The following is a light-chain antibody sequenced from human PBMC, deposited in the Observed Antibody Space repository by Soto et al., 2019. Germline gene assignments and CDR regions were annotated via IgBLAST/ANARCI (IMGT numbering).Light chain of an antibody. V-gene: IGKV3-20*01. CDR1: QSVSSSF. J-gene: IGKJ1*01. CDR3: QQYNNWPPAT. Sequence: IVLTQSPGTLSLSPGERATLSCRASQSVSSSFLAWYQQKPGQAPRLLIYGASSRATGIPDRFSGSASGTDFTLTISRLEPEDFAMYYCQQYNNWPPATFGQGTKVEIK. CDR2: GAS.